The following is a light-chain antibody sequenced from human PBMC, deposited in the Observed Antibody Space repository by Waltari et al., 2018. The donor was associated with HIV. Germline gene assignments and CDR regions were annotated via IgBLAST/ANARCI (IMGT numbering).Light chain of an antibody. CDR1: EDINNF. J-gene: IGKJ2*01. CDR2: AAS. CDR3: QQLNTYPPDT. Sequence: DLQLTQSPSFLSASVGDRVTITCRASEDINNFLGWYQQKPGVAPKLLIYAASTLEDEVPSRFSGSGSGTDFTLTISSLQPEDFATYFCQQLNTYPPDTFGPGTKLEI. V-gene: IGKV1-9*01.